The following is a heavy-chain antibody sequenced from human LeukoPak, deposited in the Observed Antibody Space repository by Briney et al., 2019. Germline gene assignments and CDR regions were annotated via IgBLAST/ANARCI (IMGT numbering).Heavy chain of an antibody. CDR3: ARASFAYYYYYGMDV. V-gene: IGHV3-30-3*01. CDR2: ISYDGSNK. Sequence: PGGSLRLSCAASGFTFSSYALHWVRQAPGKGLEWVTVISYDGSNKYYADSVKGRFTISRDNSKNTLYLQMNSLRAEDTAVYYCARASFAYYYYYGMDVWGQGTTVTVSS. CDR1: GFTFSSYA. J-gene: IGHJ6*02.